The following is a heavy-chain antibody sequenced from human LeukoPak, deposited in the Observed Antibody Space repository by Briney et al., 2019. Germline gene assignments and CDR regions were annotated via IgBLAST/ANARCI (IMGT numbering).Heavy chain of an antibody. CDR3: AREAAVAGKGGFDY. CDR1: GFTFSSHG. Sequence: GGSLRLSCAASGFTFSSHGIHWVRQAPGRGLEWVAVIWYDGSNKYYADSVKGRFTISRDNSKNTLYLQMNSLRAEDTAVYYCAREAAVAGKGGFDYWGQGTLVTVSS. CDR2: IWYDGSNK. V-gene: IGHV3-33*01. J-gene: IGHJ4*02. D-gene: IGHD6-19*01.